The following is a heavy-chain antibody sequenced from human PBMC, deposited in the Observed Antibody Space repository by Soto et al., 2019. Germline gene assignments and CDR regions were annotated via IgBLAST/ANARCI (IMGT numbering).Heavy chain of an antibody. D-gene: IGHD4-4*01. CDR2: INPNSGGT. CDR1: GYTFTGYY. V-gene: IGHV1-2*04. Sequence: ASVKVSCKASGYTFTGYYMHWVRQAPGQGLEWMGWINPNSGGTNYAQKFQGWVTMTRDTSISTAYMELGRLRSDDTAVYYCARAPHDYSNYSWFDPWGQGTLVTAPQ. CDR3: ARAPHDYSNYSWFDP. J-gene: IGHJ5*02.